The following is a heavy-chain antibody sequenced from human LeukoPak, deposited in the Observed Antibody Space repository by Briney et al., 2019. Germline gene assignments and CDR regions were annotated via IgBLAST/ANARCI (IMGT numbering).Heavy chain of an antibody. J-gene: IGHJ4*02. V-gene: IGHV3-21*04. CDR2: ISSSSSYI. Sequence: GGSLRLSCAASGFTFSSYSMNWVRQAPGKGLEWVSSISSSSSYIYYADSVKGRFAISRDNSKNTLYLQMNSLRAEDTAVYYCARVASDSYDSSGYQPYFDYWGQGTLVTVSS. CDR3: ARVASDSYDSSGYQPYFDY. D-gene: IGHD3-22*01. CDR1: GFTFSSYS.